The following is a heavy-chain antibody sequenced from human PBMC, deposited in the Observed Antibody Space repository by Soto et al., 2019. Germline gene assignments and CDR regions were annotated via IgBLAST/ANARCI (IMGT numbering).Heavy chain of an antibody. J-gene: IGHJ6*02. CDR2: ISAYNGNT. V-gene: IGHV1-18*01. Sequence: QVQLVQSGAEVKKPGASVKVSCKASGYTFTSYGISWVRQAPGQGLEWMGWISAYNGNTNYAQKLQGRVTMTTDTSTSTAYMERRSQRSDDTAVYYCARDGALWENYYYYGMDVWGRGTTVTVSS. D-gene: IGHD1-26*01. CDR1: GYTFTSYG. CDR3: ARDGALWENYYYYGMDV.